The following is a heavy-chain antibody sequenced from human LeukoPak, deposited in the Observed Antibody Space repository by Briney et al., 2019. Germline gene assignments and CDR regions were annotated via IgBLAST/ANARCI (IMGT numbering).Heavy chain of an antibody. Sequence: ASVKVSCKASGYTFTSYGISWVRQAPGQGLEWMGWISAYNGNTNYAQKLQGRVTTTTDTSTSTAYMELRSLRSDDTAVYYCARRYCSGGSCYSGVVHFDYWGQGTLVTVSS. CDR3: ARRYCSGGSCYSGVVHFDY. CDR2: ISAYNGNT. D-gene: IGHD2-15*01. V-gene: IGHV1-18*01. CDR1: GYTFTSYG. J-gene: IGHJ4*02.